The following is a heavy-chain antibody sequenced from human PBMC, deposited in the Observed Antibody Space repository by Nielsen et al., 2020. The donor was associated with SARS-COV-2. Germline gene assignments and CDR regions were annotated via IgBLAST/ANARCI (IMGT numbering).Heavy chain of an antibody. V-gene: IGHV3-23*01. J-gene: IGHJ4*02. Sequence: GESLKISCTASGFTFSNSAMSWVRQTSGKGLEWVSSISGSGDRTDYADSVKGRVIISRDNSKNTVHLQMNSLRAEDTALYFCAKDFHGSVADFFGNWGQGTLVTVSS. CDR2: ISGSGDRT. CDR1: GFTFSNSA. CDR3: AKDFHGSVADFFGN. D-gene: IGHD2-2*03.